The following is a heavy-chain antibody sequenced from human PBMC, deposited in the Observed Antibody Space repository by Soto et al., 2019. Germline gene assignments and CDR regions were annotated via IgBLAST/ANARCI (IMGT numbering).Heavy chain of an antibody. Sequence: GGSLRLSCTASGFTCGDYAISWVRQAPGKGLEWVGFIRSKAYGGTTEYAASVKGRFTISRDDSKSIAYLQMNSLKTEDTAVYYCTRVTGRWFGELFPFDFRGQGTLVTVS. CDR2: IRSKAYGGTT. D-gene: IGHD3-10*01. J-gene: IGHJ4*02. CDR3: TRVTGRWFGELFPFDF. CDR1: GFTCGDYA. V-gene: IGHV3-49*04.